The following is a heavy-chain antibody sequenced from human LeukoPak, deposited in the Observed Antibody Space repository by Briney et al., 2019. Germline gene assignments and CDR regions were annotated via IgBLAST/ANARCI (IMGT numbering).Heavy chain of an antibody. J-gene: IGHJ4*02. Sequence: ASVKVSCKASGYTFTGYYMHWVRQAPGQGLEWMGWINPNSGGTNYAQKFQGRFTMTRDTSISTAYMELSRLRSDDTAVYYCARFTMVRGVIAPWGFDYWGQGTLVTVSS. CDR2: INPNSGGT. D-gene: IGHD3-10*01. V-gene: IGHV1-2*02. CDR1: GYTFTGYY. CDR3: ARFTMVRGVIAPWGFDY.